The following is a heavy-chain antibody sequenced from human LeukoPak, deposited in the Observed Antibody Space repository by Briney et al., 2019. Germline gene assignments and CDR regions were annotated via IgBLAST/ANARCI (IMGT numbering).Heavy chain of an antibody. CDR1: GATFSSYA. V-gene: IGHV1-69*04. Sequence: ASVKVSCKASGATFSSYAISWVRQAPGQGLEWMGRIIPIFGIANYAQKFQGRVTITADKSTSTAYMELSSLRSEDTAVYYCARGDDSSAPDWFDPWGQGTLVTVSS. D-gene: IGHD3-22*01. CDR2: IIPIFGIA. J-gene: IGHJ5*02. CDR3: ARGDDSSAPDWFDP.